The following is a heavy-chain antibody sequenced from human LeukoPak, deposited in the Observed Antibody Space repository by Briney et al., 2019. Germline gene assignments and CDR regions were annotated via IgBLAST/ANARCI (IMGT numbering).Heavy chain of an antibody. Sequence: QPGGSLRLSCAASGFTFSSYGMHWVRQAPGKGLEWVAFIRYDGSNKYYADSVKGRFTISRDNSKNTLYLQMNSLRAEDTAVCYCAKAPDYYGSGSYYKTRYYYYYMDVWGKGTTVTVSS. V-gene: IGHV3-30*02. J-gene: IGHJ6*03. D-gene: IGHD3-10*01. CDR3: AKAPDYYGSGSYYKTRYYYYYMDV. CDR2: IRYDGSNK. CDR1: GFTFSSYG.